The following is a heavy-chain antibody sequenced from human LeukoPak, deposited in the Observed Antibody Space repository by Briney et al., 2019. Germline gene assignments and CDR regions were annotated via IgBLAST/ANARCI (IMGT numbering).Heavy chain of an antibody. D-gene: IGHD1-26*01. Sequence: GASVKVSCKASGYTFSGYYMHWVRQAPGQGLEWMGWIYPNSGDTKYAQKFQGRVTVTRDTSISTAFMEVSRLTSDDTAVYYCARSGGDAFDIWGQGTMVTVSS. J-gene: IGHJ3*02. V-gene: IGHV1-2*02. CDR3: ARSGGDAFDI. CDR2: IYPNSGDT. CDR1: GYTFSGYY.